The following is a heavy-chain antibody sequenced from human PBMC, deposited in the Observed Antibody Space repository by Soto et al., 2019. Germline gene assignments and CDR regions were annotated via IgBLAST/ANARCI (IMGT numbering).Heavy chain of an antibody. CDR3: ARVNLDYVTGMDV. V-gene: IGHV4-31*03. D-gene: IGHD4-17*01. Sequence: QVQLQESGPGLVKPSQTLSLTCTVSGGPITNYWSWIRQHPGKGLEWIGYIYDSGSTYYNPSLKSRVTXSXDXXKKQLSLKLTSVTAADTAVYYCARVNLDYVTGMDVWGQGTTVTVSS. CDR1: GGPITNY. J-gene: IGHJ6*02. CDR2: IYDSGST.